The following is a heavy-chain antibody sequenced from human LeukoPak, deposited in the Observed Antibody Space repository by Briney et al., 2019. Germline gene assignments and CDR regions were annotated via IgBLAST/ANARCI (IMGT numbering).Heavy chain of an antibody. CDR2: IYYSGST. CDR3: ARDQIVDTAMGAFDY. J-gene: IGHJ4*02. V-gene: IGHV4-39*02. D-gene: IGHD5-18*01. CDR1: GGSISSSSYY. Sequence: SETLSLTCTVSGGSISSSSYYWGWIRQPPGKGLEWIGSIYYSGSTYYNPSLKSRVTISVDTSKNQFSLKLSSVTAADTAVYYCARDQIVDTAMGAFDYWGQGTLVTVSS.